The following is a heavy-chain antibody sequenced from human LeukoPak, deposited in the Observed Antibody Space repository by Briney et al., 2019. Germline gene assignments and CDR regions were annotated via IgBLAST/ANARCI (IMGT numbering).Heavy chain of an antibody. CDR3: AREMLGAIGFDI. Sequence: SETLSLTCTVSGGSISSSSYYWGWIRQPPGKGLECIGSIYHSGSTYYHPSLKSRVTISLDTSKNQFSLKLSSVTAADTAMYYCAREMLGAIGFDIWGQGTMVTVSS. CDR1: GGSISSSSYY. D-gene: IGHD1-26*01. V-gene: IGHV4-39*07. CDR2: IYHSGST. J-gene: IGHJ3*02.